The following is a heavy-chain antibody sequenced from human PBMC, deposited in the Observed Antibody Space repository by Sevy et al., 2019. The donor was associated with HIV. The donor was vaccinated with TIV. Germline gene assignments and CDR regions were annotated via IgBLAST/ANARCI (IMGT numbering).Heavy chain of an antibody. J-gene: IGHJ4*02. V-gene: IGHV1-18*01. Sequence: ASVKVSCKASGYNFNTYGITWVRQAPGQGLEWMGWIGVNNGKTNYAARLQARISMTADTSTGTVYMELRTLTSDDTAIYFCARDSYYYDMHSSYRPPDYWGQGTLVTVSS. D-gene: IGHD3-22*01. CDR1: GYNFNTYG. CDR3: ARDSYYYDMHSSYRPPDY. CDR2: IGVNNGKT.